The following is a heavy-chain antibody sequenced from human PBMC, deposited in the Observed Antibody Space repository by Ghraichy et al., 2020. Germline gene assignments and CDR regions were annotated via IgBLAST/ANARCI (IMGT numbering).Heavy chain of an antibody. J-gene: IGHJ4*01. CDR3: GRLPSVVGAVRSPPYFFDL. D-gene: IGHD2-15*01. Sequence: SETLSLTCNVSGYSITSGYYWGWVRQSPGKGLEWIGSIYHTGRTYYSPSLESRVTMSLDTSNNQFSLNLRSVTATDTAVYHCGRLPSVVGAVRSPPYFFDLWGHGTLVTVSS. V-gene: IGHV4-38-2*02. CDR2: IYHTGRT. CDR1: GYSITSGYY.